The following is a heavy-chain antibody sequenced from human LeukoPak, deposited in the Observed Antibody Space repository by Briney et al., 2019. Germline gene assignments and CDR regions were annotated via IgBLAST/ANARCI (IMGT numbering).Heavy chain of an antibody. CDR2: INYSGST. Sequence: SETLSLTCTVSGGSISSYYWSWIRQPPGKGLEWIGYINYSGSTNYNPSLKSRVTISVGTSKNQFSLKLSSVTAADTAVYYCARDSGYYDSGLFAMDVWGQGTTVTVSS. D-gene: IGHD3-10*01. V-gene: IGHV4-59*01. CDR1: GGSISSYY. CDR3: ARDSGYYDSGLFAMDV. J-gene: IGHJ6*02.